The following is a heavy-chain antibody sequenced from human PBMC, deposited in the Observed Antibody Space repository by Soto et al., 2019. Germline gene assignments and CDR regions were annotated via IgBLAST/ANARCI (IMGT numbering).Heavy chain of an antibody. CDR1: GFAFSDYS. D-gene: IGHD6-19*01. CDR2: ISGGGGNT. V-gene: IGHV3-23*01. CDR3: AKETYGSGWTLDS. Sequence: DVQLLESGGGVVQSGGSLRLSCSASGFAFSDYSMHWVRQAPGKGPEWVSAISGGGGNTYYAGSVNGRFTISRDNSRNTLYLQMQSLRDDDTALYYCAKETYGSGWTLDSWGQGTRATVSS. J-gene: IGHJ4*02.